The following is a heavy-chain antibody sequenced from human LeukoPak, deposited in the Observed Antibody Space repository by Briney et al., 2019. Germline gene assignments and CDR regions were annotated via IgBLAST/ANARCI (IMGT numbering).Heavy chain of an antibody. V-gene: IGHV3-30*02. CDR1: GFSVTHYS. D-gene: IGHD3-16*01. Sequence: GGSLRLSCAASGFSVTHYSMHWLRQAPGKALEWVAFIQYDGSEKFYADSVKGRCTISKDNSKNTLYVQMNGLRVEDTAVYFCTTSGGGDIFHDMGNWGQGTLVTVSS. J-gene: IGHJ4*02. CDR2: IQYDGSEK. CDR3: TTSGGGDIFHDMGN.